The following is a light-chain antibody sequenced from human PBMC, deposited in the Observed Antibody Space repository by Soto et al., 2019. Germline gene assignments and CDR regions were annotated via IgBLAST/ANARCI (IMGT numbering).Light chain of an antibody. Sequence: QSALTQPASVSGSPGQSITISCTGTSSDVGSYNLVSWYQQHPGKAPKLMIYEGSKRPSGVSNRFSGSKSGNTASLTISGLQDEDEADYYCCSYAGSRVFVVGTQLTVL. J-gene: IGLJ3*02. V-gene: IGLV2-23*01. CDR1: SSDVGSYNL. CDR3: CSYAGSRV. CDR2: EGS.